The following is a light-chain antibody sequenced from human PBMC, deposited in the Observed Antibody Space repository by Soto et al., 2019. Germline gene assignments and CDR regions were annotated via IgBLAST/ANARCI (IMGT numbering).Light chain of an antibody. Sequence: EIVLTQSPGTLSLSPGERATLSCRASQSVSSSYLAWYQQKPGQAPRLLIYGASTRVTGIPARFSGSGSGTEFTLTISSPQSEDFAVYHCQQYYNWWTFGQGTKVDIK. CDR2: GAS. CDR1: QSVSSSY. J-gene: IGKJ1*01. CDR3: QQYYNWWT. V-gene: IGKV3-15*01.